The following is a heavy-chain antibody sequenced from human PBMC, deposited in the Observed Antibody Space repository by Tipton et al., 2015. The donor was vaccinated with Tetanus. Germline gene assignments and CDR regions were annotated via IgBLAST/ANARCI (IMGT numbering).Heavy chain of an antibody. J-gene: IGHJ6*02. CDR1: GFSFSSYG. V-gene: IGHV3-30*03. D-gene: IGHD2-8*02. CDR3: ARDGSGPGYGMDV. Sequence: SLRLSCAASGFSFSSYGMHWVRQAPGKGLDWVSLISSDGSDTYSADSVKGRFTISRDNSKNTLYLQMNSLRAEDTAVYYCARDGSGPGYGMDVWGQGTTATVSS. CDR2: ISSDGSDT.